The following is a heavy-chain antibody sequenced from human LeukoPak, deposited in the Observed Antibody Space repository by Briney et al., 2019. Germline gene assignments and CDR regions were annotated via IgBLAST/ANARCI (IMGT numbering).Heavy chain of an antibody. CDR1: GFTFSSYA. V-gene: IGHV3-30-3*01. Sequence: GGSLRLSCAASGFTFSSYAMHWVRQAPGKGLEWVAVISYDGSNKYYADPVKGRFTISRDNSKNTLYLQMNSLRAEDTAVYYCARDGTYYDYVWGSYRPNTRFDYWGQGTLVTVSS. J-gene: IGHJ4*02. CDR2: ISYDGSNK. CDR3: ARDGTYYDYVWGSYRPNTRFDY. D-gene: IGHD3-16*02.